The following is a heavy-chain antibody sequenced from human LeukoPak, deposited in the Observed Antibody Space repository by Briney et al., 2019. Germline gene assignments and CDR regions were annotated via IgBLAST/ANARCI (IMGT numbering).Heavy chain of an antibody. CDR2: INPSGGST. J-gene: IGHJ6*02. CDR1: GYTFTSYY. D-gene: IGHD6-13*01. CDR3: ATGVGGLPFSSTWYGYYYYDMDV. V-gene: IGHV1-46*01. Sequence: GASVKVSCKASGYTFTSYYMHWVRQAPGQGLEWMGIINPSGGSTSYAQKFQGRVTMTRDTSTSTVYMELSSLRSDDTAVYYCATGVGGLPFSSTWYGYYYYDMDVWGQGTTVTVSS.